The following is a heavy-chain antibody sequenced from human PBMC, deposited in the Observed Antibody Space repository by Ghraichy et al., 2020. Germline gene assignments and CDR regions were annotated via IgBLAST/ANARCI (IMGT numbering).Heavy chain of an antibody. J-gene: IGHJ4*02. D-gene: IGHD1-1*01. CDR1: GFTIRSYS. V-gene: IGHV3-23*01. Sequence: GESLNISCAGSGFTIRSYSMSWVRQAPGKGLEWVSAISYRGGETFYADSVKGRFTISRDTSKNTLSLQMDSLRAEDTAVYFCAIVYKTGLDYWGQGTLVTVSS. CDR3: AIVYKTGLDY. CDR2: ISYRGGET.